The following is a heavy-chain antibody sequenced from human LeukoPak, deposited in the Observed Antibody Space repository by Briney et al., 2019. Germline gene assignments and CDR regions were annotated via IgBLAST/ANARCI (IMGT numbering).Heavy chain of an antibody. CDR1: AFSFSNYA. Sequence: GGSLRLSCAASAFSFSNYAMHWVRQGPGKGLEWVAVISYVGSNKCYADSVKGRFTISRDNSKNTLYLQMNSLRAEDTAVYYCAKPVMVYAITEGYWGQGTLVTVSS. CDR3: AKPVMVYAITEGY. CDR2: ISYVGSNK. J-gene: IGHJ4*02. D-gene: IGHD2-8*01. V-gene: IGHV3-30*04.